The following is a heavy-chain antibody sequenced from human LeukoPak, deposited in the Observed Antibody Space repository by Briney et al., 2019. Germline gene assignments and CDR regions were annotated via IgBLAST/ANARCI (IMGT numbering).Heavy chain of an antibody. D-gene: IGHD2-15*01. J-gene: IGHJ4*02. Sequence: GGSLRLSCAASGLGFSAYKMHRVRQAPRKGLVWVSRISTDGYTTDYADFVQGRFTASRDNTKNTWSPEMNSLRAEDTAVYYCVVGGSPGYWGQGTLVTVSS. CDR1: GLGFSAYK. V-gene: IGHV3-74*01. CDR3: VVGGSPGY. CDR2: ISTDGYTT.